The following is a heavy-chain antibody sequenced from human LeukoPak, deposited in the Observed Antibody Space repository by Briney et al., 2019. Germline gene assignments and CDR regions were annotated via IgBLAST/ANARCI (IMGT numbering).Heavy chain of an antibody. Sequence: GGSLRLSCAASVFIFSRYSMNWVRQAPGKGVEWVSYISTSSSTIYYADSVKGGLTIHRDNAKASLYLQMNILRDEDTAIYYCARDLYGDYASDYWGQGTLVTVSS. V-gene: IGHV3-48*02. J-gene: IGHJ4*02. D-gene: IGHD4-17*01. CDR3: ARDLYGDYASDY. CDR1: VFIFSRYS. CDR2: ISTSSSTI.